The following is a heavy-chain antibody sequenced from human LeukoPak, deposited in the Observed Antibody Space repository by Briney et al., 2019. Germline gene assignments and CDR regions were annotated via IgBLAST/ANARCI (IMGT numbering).Heavy chain of an antibody. CDR3: ARYPKTITIFGVVIGGIDY. V-gene: IGHV4-34*01. Sequence: PSETLSLTCAAYGGSFSGYYWSWICQPPGKGLEWIGEINHSGSTNYNPSLKSRVTISVDTSKNQFSLKLSSVTAADTAVYYCARYPKTITIFGVVIGGIDYWGQGTLVTVSS. CDR1: GGSFSGYY. CDR2: INHSGST. D-gene: IGHD3-3*01. J-gene: IGHJ4*02.